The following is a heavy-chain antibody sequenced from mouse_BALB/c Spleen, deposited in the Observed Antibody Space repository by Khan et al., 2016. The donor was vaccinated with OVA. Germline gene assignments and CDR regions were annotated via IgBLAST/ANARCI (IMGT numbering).Heavy chain of an antibody. CDR3: ARSVTITTVVATDFDY. D-gene: IGHD1-1*01. V-gene: IGHV3-2*02. Sequence: EVQLQESGPGLVKPSQSLSLTCTVTGYSITSDYAWNWIRQFPGNKLEWMGYISYSGRTSYNPSLKSRISITRATSKNQFFLQLYSVTTEDTATYYCARSVTITTVVATDFDYWGQGTTLTVSS. CDR1: GYSITSDYA. J-gene: IGHJ2*01. CDR2: ISYSGRT.